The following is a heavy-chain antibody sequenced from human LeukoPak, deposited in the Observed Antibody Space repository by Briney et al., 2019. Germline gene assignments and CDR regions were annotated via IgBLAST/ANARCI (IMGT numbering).Heavy chain of an antibody. CDR2: INSDGSWT. Sequence: GGFLRLSCTASGNYWMLWIRQAPGKGLVWVSHINSDGSWTSYADSVKGRFTISKDNAKNTVYLQMNSLRAEDTAVYYCVSFYETYWGRGTLVTVSS. CDR1: GNYW. J-gene: IGHJ4*02. D-gene: IGHD2/OR15-2a*01. CDR3: VSFYETY. V-gene: IGHV3-74*01.